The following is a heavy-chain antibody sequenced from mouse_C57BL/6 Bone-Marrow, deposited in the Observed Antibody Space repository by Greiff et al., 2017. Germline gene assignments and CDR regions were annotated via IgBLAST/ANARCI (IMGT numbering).Heavy chain of an antibody. V-gene: IGHV1-69*01. CDR3: ARGDYYYGSSPYAMDY. D-gene: IGHD1-1*01. J-gene: IGHJ4*01. Sequence: QVQLQQPGAELVMPGASVKLSCKASGYTFTSYWMHWVKQRPGQGLEWIGEIDPSDSYTNYNQKFTGKSTVTVDKSSSTAYVQLSSLTSEDSAVYYCARGDYYYGSSPYAMDYWGQGTSVTVSS. CDR2: IDPSDSYT. CDR1: GYTFTSYW.